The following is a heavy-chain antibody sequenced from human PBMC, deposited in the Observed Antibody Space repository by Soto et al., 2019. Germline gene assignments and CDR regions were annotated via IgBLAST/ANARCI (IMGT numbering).Heavy chain of an antibody. V-gene: IGHV1-69*01. J-gene: IGHJ6*02. CDR1: GGTFSSYA. D-gene: IGHD2-2*01. CDR3: ASSQGSSTSLEIYYYYYYGMDV. Sequence: QVQLVQSGAEVKKPGSSVKVSCKASGGTFSSYAISWVRQAPGQGLAWMGGIIPISETTNYAQKFQGRVTITADESQSTAYMELSSLRSAATAVYYCASSQGSSTSLEIYYYYYYGMDVWGQGTTVTVSS. CDR2: IIPISETT.